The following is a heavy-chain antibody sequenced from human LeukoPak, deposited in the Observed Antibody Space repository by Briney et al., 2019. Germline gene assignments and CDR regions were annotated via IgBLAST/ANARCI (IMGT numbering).Heavy chain of an antibody. CDR3: ARFMITFGGVIPYHAFDI. J-gene: IGHJ3*02. Sequence: PSETLSLTCAVYGGSFSGYYWSWILQPPGKGLEWIGEINDSGSTNYNPSLKSRVTISVDTSKNQFSLKLSSVTAADTAVYYCARFMITFGGVIPYHAFDIWGRGTMVTVSS. D-gene: IGHD3-16*02. CDR1: GGSFSGYY. CDR2: INDSGST. V-gene: IGHV4-34*01.